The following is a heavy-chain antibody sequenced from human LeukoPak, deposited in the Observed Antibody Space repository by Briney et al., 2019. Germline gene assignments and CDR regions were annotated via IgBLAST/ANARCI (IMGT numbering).Heavy chain of an antibody. Sequence: GGSLRLSCAGSGFTFSDYYMSWIRQAPGKGLEWVSYISSSGSTIYYADSVKGRFTISRDNAKNSLYLQMNSLRAEDTAVYYCARDDSSSSSYYWGQGTLVTVSS. CDR2: ISSSGSTI. CDR3: ARDDSSSSSYY. D-gene: IGHD6-13*01. J-gene: IGHJ4*02. CDR1: GFTFSDYY. V-gene: IGHV3-11*01.